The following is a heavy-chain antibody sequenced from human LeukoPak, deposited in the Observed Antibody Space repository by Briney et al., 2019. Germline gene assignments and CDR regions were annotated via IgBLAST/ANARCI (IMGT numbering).Heavy chain of an antibody. D-gene: IGHD3-9*01. CDR3: ARGNDILTGYPDY. Sequence: PSETLSLTCAVSGGSISSSNWWSWVRQPPGKGLEWIGEIFHTGNTNYNPSLKSRVTISVDKSKKQFSLKLSSVTAADTAVYYCARGNDILTGYPDYWGQGTLVTVSS. J-gene: IGHJ4*02. CDR1: GGSISSSNW. CDR2: IFHTGNT. V-gene: IGHV4-4*02.